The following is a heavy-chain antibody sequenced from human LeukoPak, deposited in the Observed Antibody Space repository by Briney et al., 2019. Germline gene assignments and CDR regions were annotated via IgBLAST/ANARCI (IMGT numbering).Heavy chain of an antibody. CDR1: GYTFTNYG. V-gene: IGHV1-18*01. J-gene: IGHJ4*02. Sequence: SAKVSCKASGYTFTNYGFSWVRQAPGEGLEWMGWISAYNGDTKYAQKFQGRVTITTDASATTVYMELGSLRFDDAAVYYCAREACSDGVCYFEYWGQGTLVTVSS. CDR2: ISAYNGDT. CDR3: AREACSDGVCYFEY. D-gene: IGHD2-8*01.